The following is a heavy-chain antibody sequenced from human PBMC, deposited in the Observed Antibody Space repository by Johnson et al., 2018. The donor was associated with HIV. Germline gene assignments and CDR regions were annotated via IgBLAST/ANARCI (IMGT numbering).Heavy chain of an antibody. Sequence: VQLVESGGGLVKPGGSLRLSCAASGFTFSDAWMNWVRQAPGKGLEWVGRVKSKTDGGTIDYAATVKGRFSISRDGSKNTLYLQMNSLKTEYTAVYYCTTGLYWNDAFDIWGQGTMVTVSS. CDR3: TTGLYWNDAFDI. CDR2: VKSKTDGGTI. D-gene: IGHD1-1*01. J-gene: IGHJ3*02. V-gene: IGHV3-15*01. CDR1: GFTFSDAW.